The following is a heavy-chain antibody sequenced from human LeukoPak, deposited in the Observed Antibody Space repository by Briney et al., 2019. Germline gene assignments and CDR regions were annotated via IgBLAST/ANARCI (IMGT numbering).Heavy chain of an antibody. J-gene: IGHJ6*03. CDR1: GFTVSSSY. CDR3: ARVYNTIFGVVIIHYYYYMDV. D-gene: IGHD3-3*01. V-gene: IGHV3-7*01. Sequence: PGGSLRLSCAASGFTVSSSYMSWVRQAPGKGLEWVANIKQDGSEKYYVDSVKGRFTISRDNAKNSLYLQMNSLRAEDTAVYYCARVYNTIFGVVIIHYYYYMDVWGKGTTVTVSS. CDR2: IKQDGSEK.